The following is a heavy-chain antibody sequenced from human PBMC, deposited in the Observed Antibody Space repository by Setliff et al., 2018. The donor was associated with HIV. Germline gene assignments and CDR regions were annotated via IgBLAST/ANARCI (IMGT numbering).Heavy chain of an antibody. Sequence: GGSLRLSCAASGFTFSDYTMNWVRQAPGKGLEWVAVISIYDGSEKYYADSVKGRFTISRDNSKNTLYLQMNSLRADDTAIYYCAKGFRPVDTALVSGPTYWGQGIRVTVSS. D-gene: IGHD5-18*01. CDR3: AKGFRPVDTALVSGPTY. V-gene: IGHV3-30*04. CDR1: GFTFSDYT. J-gene: IGHJ4*02. CDR2: ISIYDGSEK.